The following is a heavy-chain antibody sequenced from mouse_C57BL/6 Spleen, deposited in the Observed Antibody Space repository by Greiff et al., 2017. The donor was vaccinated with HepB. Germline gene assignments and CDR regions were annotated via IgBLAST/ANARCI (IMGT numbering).Heavy chain of an antibody. V-gene: IGHV1-76*01. J-gene: IGHJ1*03. Sequence: VNVVESGAELVRPGASVKLSCKASGYTFTDYYINWVKQRPGQGLEWIARIYPGSGNTYYNEKFKGKATLTAEKSSSTAYMQLSSLTSEDSAVYFCARGYYGSSYWYFDVWGTGTTVTVSS. CDR1: GYTFTDYY. CDR3: ARGYYGSSYWYFDV. D-gene: IGHD1-1*01. CDR2: IYPGSGNT.